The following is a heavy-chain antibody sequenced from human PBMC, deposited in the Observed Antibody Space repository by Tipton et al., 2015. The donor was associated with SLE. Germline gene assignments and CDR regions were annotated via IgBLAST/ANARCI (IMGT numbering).Heavy chain of an antibody. V-gene: IGHV4-34*01. CDR2: INHSGGT. D-gene: IGHD3-9*01. CDR1: GGSFSGYY. J-gene: IGHJ6*02. CDR3: ARGGVLRYFDWLSLGQGLDV. Sequence: LRLSCAVYGGSFSGYYWSWIRQPPGKGLEWIGEINHSGGTTYNASLKSRVTMSVDTSKNQFSLKLSSVTAADTAVYYCARGGVLRYFDWLSLGQGLDVWGQGTTVTVSS.